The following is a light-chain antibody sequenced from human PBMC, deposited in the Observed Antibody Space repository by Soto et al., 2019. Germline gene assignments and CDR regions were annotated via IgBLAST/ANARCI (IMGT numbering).Light chain of an antibody. CDR1: QSVSNNY. J-gene: IGKJ1*01. CDR3: QQYGSSPTWT. V-gene: IGKV3-20*01. Sequence: ESVLTQSPGTLSLSPGERATLSCRASQSVSNNYLAWYQQKPGQAPRLLIYGASTRATGTPDRFSGSGSGTDFTLTISRLEPEDSAVYYCQQYGSSPTWTFGQGTKVDIK. CDR2: GAS.